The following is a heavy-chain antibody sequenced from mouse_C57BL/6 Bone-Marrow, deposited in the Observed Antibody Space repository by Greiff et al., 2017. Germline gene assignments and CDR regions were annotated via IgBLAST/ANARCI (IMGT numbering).Heavy chain of an antibody. V-gene: IGHV14-4*01. Sequence: EVHLVESGAELVRPGASVKLSCTASGFNIKDDYMNWVKQRPEQGLEWIGWIDSENGDTEYASKFQGKATITADTSSNTAYLQLSSLTSEDTAVYYCTRDYGSSPDYWGQGTTLTVSS. CDR3: TRDYGSSPDY. CDR1: GFNIKDDY. D-gene: IGHD1-1*01. CDR2: IDSENGDT. J-gene: IGHJ2*01.